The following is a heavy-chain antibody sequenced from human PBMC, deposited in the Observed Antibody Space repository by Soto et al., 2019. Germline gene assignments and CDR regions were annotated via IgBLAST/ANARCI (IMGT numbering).Heavy chain of an antibody. CDR3: AREGGYYDSSGYADY. J-gene: IGHJ4*02. CDR2: IYYSGST. CDR1: GGSISSGDYY. V-gene: IGHV4-30-4*01. D-gene: IGHD3-22*01. Sequence: SETLSLTCTVSGGSISSGDYYWSWIRQPPGKGLEWIGYIYYSGSTYYNPSLKSRVTISVDTSKNQFSLKLSSVTAADTAVYYCAREGGYYDSSGYADYWGQGTLVTVSS.